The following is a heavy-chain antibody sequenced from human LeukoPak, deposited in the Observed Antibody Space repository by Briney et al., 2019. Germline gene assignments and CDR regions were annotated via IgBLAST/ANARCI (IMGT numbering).Heavy chain of an antibody. CDR2: ISSSSSYI. V-gene: IGHV3-21*04. Sequence: PGGSLRLSCAASGFTFSSYSMNWVRQAPGKGLEWVSSISSSSSYIYYADSVKGRFTISRDNSKNTLYLQMNSLRVEDTAVYYCAKGGLYYYDSSGPPLWGQGTLVTVSS. CDR3: AKGGLYYYDSSGPPL. D-gene: IGHD3-22*01. CDR1: GFTFSSYS. J-gene: IGHJ4*02.